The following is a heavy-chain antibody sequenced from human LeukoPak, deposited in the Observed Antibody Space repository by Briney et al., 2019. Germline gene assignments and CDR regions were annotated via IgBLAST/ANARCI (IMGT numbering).Heavy chain of an antibody. J-gene: IGHJ5*02. Sequence: PSETLSLTCTVSGGSISSYYWSWIRQPPGKGLEWIGYIYTSGSTNYNPSLKSRVTISVDTSKNQFSLKLSSVTAADTAVYYCARGRVIVVPAAIYNWFDPWGQGTLVTVSS. CDR1: GGSISSYY. CDR2: IYTSGST. CDR3: ARGRVIVVPAAIYNWFDP. V-gene: IGHV4-4*09. D-gene: IGHD2-2*01.